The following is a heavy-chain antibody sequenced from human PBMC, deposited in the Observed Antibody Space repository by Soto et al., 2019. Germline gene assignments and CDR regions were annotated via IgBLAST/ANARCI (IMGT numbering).Heavy chain of an antibody. J-gene: IGHJ4*02. D-gene: IGHD5-18*01. CDR2: ITPIFGRA. Sequence: QVQLVQSGAEVKKPGSSVKVSCKASGGTFSSYSISWLRQSPGQGLEWMGGITPIFGRANYAQKFQGRVKFIADKSTSTAYMELSSLRSEDTALYYCARDGYVHSQGVFEYWGQGTLVTVSS. CDR1: GGTFSSYS. V-gene: IGHV1-69*06. CDR3: ARDGYVHSQGVFEY.